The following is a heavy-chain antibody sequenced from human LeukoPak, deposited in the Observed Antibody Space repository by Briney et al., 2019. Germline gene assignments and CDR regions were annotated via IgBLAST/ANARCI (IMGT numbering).Heavy chain of an antibody. D-gene: IGHD3-3*01. Sequence: WVRQPPGKGLEWIGSIYYSGSTYYNPSLKSRVTISVDTSKNQFSLKLRSVSDADTAVYYCARQGDFWSGYPSDYWGQGTLVTVSS. V-gene: IGHV4-39*01. J-gene: IGHJ4*02. CDR3: ARQGDFWSGYPSDY. CDR2: IYYSGST.